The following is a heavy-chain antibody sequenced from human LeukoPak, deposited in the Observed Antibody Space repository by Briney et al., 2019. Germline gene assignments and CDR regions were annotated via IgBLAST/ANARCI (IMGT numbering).Heavy chain of an antibody. D-gene: IGHD3-22*01. Sequence: PSGTLSLTCTVSGGSISSYYWSWIRQPPGKGVECVGYIYYNGSTNYNHSLKSRVTISVDTSKNQFSLKLSAVTAADTAVYYCASTYYYDSSGYYHDAFDIWGQGTMVTVSS. CDR1: GGSISSYY. CDR2: IYYNGST. CDR3: ASTYYYDSSGYYHDAFDI. J-gene: IGHJ3*02. V-gene: IGHV4-59*01.